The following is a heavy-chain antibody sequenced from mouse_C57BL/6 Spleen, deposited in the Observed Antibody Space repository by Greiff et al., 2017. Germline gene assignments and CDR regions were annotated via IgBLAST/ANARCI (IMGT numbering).Heavy chain of an antibody. CDR1: GFNIKDYY. CDR2: IDPEDGET. CDR3: ARGDGYPLDY. Sequence: EVQLQQSGAELVKPGASVKLSCTASGFNIKDYYMHWVKQRTEQGLEWIGRIDPEDGETKYAPKFPGKATITADTSSNTAYLQLSSLTSEDTAVYYCARGDGYPLDYWGQGTTLTVPS. V-gene: IGHV14-2*01. J-gene: IGHJ2*01. D-gene: IGHD2-3*01.